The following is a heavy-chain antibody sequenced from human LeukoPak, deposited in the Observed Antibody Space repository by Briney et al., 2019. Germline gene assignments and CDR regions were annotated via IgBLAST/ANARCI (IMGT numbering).Heavy chain of an antibody. CDR2: TYYRSKWYN. Sequence: SQTLSLTCAISGDSVSSNSVAWDWIRQSPSRGLEWLVRTYYRSKWYNDYAVSVKSRITINPDTSKNQFSLQLNSVTPEDTAVYYCARAPGYSSSWPHFDYWGQGTLVTVSS. D-gene: IGHD6-13*01. CDR1: GDSVSSNSVA. J-gene: IGHJ4*02. V-gene: IGHV6-1*01. CDR3: ARAPGYSSSWPHFDY.